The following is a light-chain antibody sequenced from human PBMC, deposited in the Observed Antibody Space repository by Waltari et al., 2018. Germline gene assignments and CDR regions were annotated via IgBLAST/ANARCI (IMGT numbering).Light chain of an antibody. Sequence: QSALSQPASVSGSPGQSITISCTGPSTDVCWYQQHPGKAPKLMIYDVSKRPSGIADRFSGSRSGNTASLTISGLQADDEADYYCSSYTSSSTLLFGGGTKVTVL. CDR3: SSYTSSSTLL. V-gene: IGLV2-14*03. J-gene: IGLJ2*01. CDR2: DVS. CDR1: STD.